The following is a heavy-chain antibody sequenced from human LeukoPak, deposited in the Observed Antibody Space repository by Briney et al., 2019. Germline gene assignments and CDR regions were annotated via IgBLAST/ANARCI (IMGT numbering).Heavy chain of an antibody. CDR1: GFSLSTSGVG. CDR3: ARTGDVVVTENWFDP. V-gene: IGHV2-5*02. J-gene: IGHJ5*02. D-gene: IGHD2-21*02. Sequence: SGPTLVKPTQTLTLTCTFSGFSLSTSGVGVGWIRQPPGKALEWLALIYWDDDKRYSPSLKSRLTIAKDTSKNQVVLTMTNMDPVDTATYYCARTGDVVVTENWFDPWGQGTLVTVSS. CDR2: IYWDDDK.